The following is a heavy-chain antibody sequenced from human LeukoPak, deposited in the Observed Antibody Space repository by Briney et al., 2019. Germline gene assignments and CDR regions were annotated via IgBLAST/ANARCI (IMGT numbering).Heavy chain of an antibody. D-gene: IGHD3-3*01. J-gene: IGHJ4*02. Sequence: GGSLRLSCAASGFTFSSYGMHWVRQAPGKGLEWVAVISYDGSNKYYADSVKGRFTISRDNSKNTLYLQMNSLRAEDTAVYYCARDSLLGSRYYDFWSGYSDYWGQGTLVTVSS. CDR1: GFTFSSYG. CDR3: ARDSLLGSRYYDFWSGYSDY. CDR2: ISYDGSNK. V-gene: IGHV3-30*03.